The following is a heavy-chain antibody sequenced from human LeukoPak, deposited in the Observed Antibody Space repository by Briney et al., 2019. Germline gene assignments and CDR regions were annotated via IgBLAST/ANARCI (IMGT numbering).Heavy chain of an antibody. V-gene: IGHV4-59*01. CDR3: ARVTGYMIEDYFDY. CDR2: IYYSGST. CDR1: GGSISSYY. Sequence: SETLSLTCTVSGGSISSYYWSWIRQPPGKGLEWLGYIYYSGSTNYNPSLKSRVTISVDTSKNQFSLRLSSVTAADTAVYYCARVTGYMIEDYFDYWGQGTLVTVSS. J-gene: IGHJ4*02. D-gene: IGHD3-22*01.